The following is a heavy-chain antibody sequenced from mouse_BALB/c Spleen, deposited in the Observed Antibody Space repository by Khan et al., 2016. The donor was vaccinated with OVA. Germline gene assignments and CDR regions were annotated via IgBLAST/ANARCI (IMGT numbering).Heavy chain of an antibody. CDR1: GYTFTDYS. V-gene: IGHV9-2-1*01. Sequence: QVQLKQSGPELKKPGETVKISCKASGYTFTDYSMHWVKQAPGKGLKWMGWINTETGAPTYADDFKGRFAFSLETSASTAYLQINNLKNEDTATYFCARDLLDAMDYGGQGTSVTVS. CDR2: INTETGAP. J-gene: IGHJ4*01. D-gene: IGHD2-1*01. CDR3: ARDLLDAMDY.